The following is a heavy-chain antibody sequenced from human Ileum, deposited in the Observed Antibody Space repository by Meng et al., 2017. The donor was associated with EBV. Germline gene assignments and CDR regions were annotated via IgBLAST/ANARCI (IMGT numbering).Heavy chain of an antibody. Sequence: QVQLQESGPGWVKPPGTLSLTCAVSGDSISSHRWWGWVRQPPTKGPEWIGEIFHVGTGNYNPSLKSRVTISMDTSKNQISLGLTSVTAADTAVYYCAARVGGSYSGFDLWGQGTLVTVSS. CDR1: GDSISSHRW. CDR2: IFHVGTG. V-gene: IGHV4-4*03. D-gene: IGHD1-26*01. CDR3: AARVGGSYSGFDL. J-gene: IGHJ4*02.